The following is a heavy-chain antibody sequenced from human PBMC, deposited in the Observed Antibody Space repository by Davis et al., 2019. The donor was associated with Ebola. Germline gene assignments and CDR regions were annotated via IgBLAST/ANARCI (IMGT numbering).Heavy chain of an antibody. J-gene: IGHJ4*02. CDR1: GSTFSMYW. D-gene: IGHD7-27*01. V-gene: IGHV3-74*01. Sequence: GESLKISCAASGSTFSMYWMHWVRQGPGKGLVWVAHINNDGSDTNYADSVKGRFTIFRDNAKNTLYLQMHNVRAEDTAVYYCARSNWPYYFDYWGQGTLVTVSS. CDR3: ARSNWPYYFDY. CDR2: INNDGSDT.